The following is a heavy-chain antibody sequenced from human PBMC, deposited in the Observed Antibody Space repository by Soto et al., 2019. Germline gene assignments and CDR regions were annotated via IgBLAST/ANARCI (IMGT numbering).Heavy chain of an antibody. V-gene: IGHV1-18*01. CDR2: ISGYNGNT. Sequence: QVQLVQSRGEVKKPGASVQVSCKTSGYSFTTYGISWVRQAPGQGLEWMGWISGYNGNTNYAQKLKGRLTMTTDTSTSTAYVELRSLTSDDTAVYYCAREGPAPYYYYGMDVWGQGSTVTVSS. CDR1: GYSFTTYG. J-gene: IGHJ6*02. CDR3: AREGPAPYYYYGMDV.